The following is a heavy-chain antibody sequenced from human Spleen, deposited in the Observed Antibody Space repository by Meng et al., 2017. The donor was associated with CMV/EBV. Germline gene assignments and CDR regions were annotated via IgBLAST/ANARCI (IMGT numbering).Heavy chain of an antibody. J-gene: IGHJ4*02. D-gene: IGHD4-11*01. CDR2: IRYDGSNE. Sequence: GGSLRLSCAGSGFTFSSSGMNWVRQAPGKGLEWVAFIRYDGSNEHYVDSVKGRFTISRDNSKNTLYLQMNSLRTDDTAVYYCAKDGDYMYYFDYWGQGMLVTVSS. CDR3: AKDGDYMYYFDY. CDR1: GFTFSSSG. V-gene: IGHV3-30*02.